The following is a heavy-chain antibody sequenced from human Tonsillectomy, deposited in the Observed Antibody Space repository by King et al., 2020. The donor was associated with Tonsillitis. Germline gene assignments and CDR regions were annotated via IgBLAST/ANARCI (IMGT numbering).Heavy chain of an antibody. D-gene: IGHD5-12*01. J-gene: IGHJ3*02. CDR3: ATEANGYADTFDI. V-gene: IGHV4-61*02. CDR2: IYTSGSN. CDR1: GASISGVRSY. Sequence: VQLQESGPGLVRPSQTLSLTCSVSGASISGVRSYWSWIRQPAGKGLEWIGRIYTSGSNNYNPSLKSRVTMSVDSSKNQFSLKLTSVTAADTAVYYCATEANGYADTFDIWGHGTVVTVSS.